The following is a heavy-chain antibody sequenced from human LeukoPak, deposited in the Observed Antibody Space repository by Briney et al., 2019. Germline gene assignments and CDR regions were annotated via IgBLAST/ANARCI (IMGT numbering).Heavy chain of an antibody. V-gene: IGHV3-53*04. Sequence: PGGPLRLSCAASGFTVSSNYMSWVRQAPGKGLEWVSVIYSGGSTYYADSVKGRFTISRHNSKNTLYLQMNSLRAEDTAVYYCAREYEGTEYYFDYWGQGTLVTVSS. D-gene: IGHD3-3*01. J-gene: IGHJ4*02. CDR2: IYSGGST. CDR3: AREYEGTEYYFDY. CDR1: GFTVSSNY.